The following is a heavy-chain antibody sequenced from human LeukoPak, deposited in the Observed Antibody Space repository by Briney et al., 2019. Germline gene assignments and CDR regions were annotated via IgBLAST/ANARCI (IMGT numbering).Heavy chain of an antibody. CDR1: GFTFTNYA. CDR3: GKDRPYDYDYSTASFDY. V-gene: IGHV3-23*01. D-gene: IGHD5-12*01. CDR2: ISDSGDTT. J-gene: IGHJ4*02. Sequence: GGSLRLSCAASGFTFTNYAMTWVRQAPGKGLEWVSTISDSGDTTYYADSVKGRFTISGDNSKATLYLHMNSLRADDTAIYYCGKDRPYDYDYSTASFDYWGQGTLVTVSS.